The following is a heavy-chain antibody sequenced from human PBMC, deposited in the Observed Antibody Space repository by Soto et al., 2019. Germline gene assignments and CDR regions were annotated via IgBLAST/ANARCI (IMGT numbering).Heavy chain of an antibody. V-gene: IGHV3-48*02. CDR1: GFTFSSYS. J-gene: IGHJ4*02. CDR2: ISSSSSTI. D-gene: IGHD6-19*01. CDR3: ARDTAPGIAVAGTFDY. Sequence: EEQLLESGGDLVQPGGSLRLSCAASGFTFSSYSMNWVRQAPGKGLECVSYISSSSSTIYYADSVKGRFTISRDNAKNSLYLQMNSLRDEDTAVYYCARDTAPGIAVAGTFDYWGQGTLVTVSS.